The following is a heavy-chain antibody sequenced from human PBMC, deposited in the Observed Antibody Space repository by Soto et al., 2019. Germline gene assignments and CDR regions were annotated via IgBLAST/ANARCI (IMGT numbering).Heavy chain of an antibody. CDR2: IVVGSGKA. CDR3: TVDTYGPDY. J-gene: IGHJ4*02. Sequence: QVQLVQSGPEVMKPGDSVTVSCKTSGFTFSGSAVQWVRQIRGQGLEWIGWIVVGSGKAKYAPKFQQRVTISRDKSTNTDYLKVNSLRLGDTAIYYCTVDTYGPDYWGQGTLVAVSS. CDR1: GFTFSGSA. V-gene: IGHV1-58*01. D-gene: IGHD2-8*01.